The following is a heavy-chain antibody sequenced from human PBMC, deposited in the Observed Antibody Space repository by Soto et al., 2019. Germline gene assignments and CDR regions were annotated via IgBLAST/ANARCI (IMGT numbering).Heavy chain of an antibody. Sequence: QVQLQESGPGLVKPSQTLSLTCTVSGGSISSGGYYWSWIRQHPGKGLEWIGYIYYSGSTYYNPSHKSRVTISVDTYKNQFSLKLSSVTAADTAVYYCATGRIEGYAGSDYFDYWGQGTLVTVSS. V-gene: IGHV4-31*03. J-gene: IGHJ4*02. CDR3: ATGRIEGYAGSDYFDY. CDR1: GGSISSGGYY. D-gene: IGHD5-12*01. CDR2: IYYSGST.